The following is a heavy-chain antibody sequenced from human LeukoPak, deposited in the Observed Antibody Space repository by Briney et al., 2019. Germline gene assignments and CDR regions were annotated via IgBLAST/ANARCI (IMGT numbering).Heavy chain of an antibody. V-gene: IGHV1-18*01. CDR1: GYTFTSYG. Sequence: ASVKVSCKASGYTFTSYGISWVQQAPGQGLEWMGWISAYNGNTNYAQKLQGRVTMTTDTSTSTAYMELRSLRSDDTAVYYCARGYSSGWYSGWYFDLWGRGTLVTVSS. D-gene: IGHD6-19*01. J-gene: IGHJ2*01. CDR2: ISAYNGNT. CDR3: ARGYSSGWYSGWYFDL.